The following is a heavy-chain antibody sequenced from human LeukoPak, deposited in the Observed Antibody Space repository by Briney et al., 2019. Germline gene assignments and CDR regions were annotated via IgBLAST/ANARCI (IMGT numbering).Heavy chain of an antibody. CDR3: ARDRRLVSYSDY. D-gene: IGHD2-21*01. V-gene: IGHV1-18*01. CDR1: GYTFTSYG. Sequence: ASVKVSCTASGYTFTSYGISWVRQAPGQGLEWMGWISAYNGNTNYAQKLQGRVTMTTDTSTSTAYMELRSLRSDDTAVYYCARDRRLVSYSDYWGQGTLVTVSS. J-gene: IGHJ4*02. CDR2: ISAYNGNT.